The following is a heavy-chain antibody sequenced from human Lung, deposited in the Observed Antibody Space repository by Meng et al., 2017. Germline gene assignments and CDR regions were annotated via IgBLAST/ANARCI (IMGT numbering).Heavy chain of an antibody. J-gene: IGHJ4*02. CDR2: INHSGST. CDR3: ARGPTTMAHDFDY. V-gene: IGHV4-34*01. D-gene: IGHD4-11*01. Sequence: QVQVLAGGDALLMPPRPLSPPRVVSGGSFIDYYWGWTRQPPGKGLEWIGAINHSGSTNYNPSLESRATISVDTSQNNLSLKLSSVTAADSAVYYCARGPTTMAHDFDYWGQGTLVTVSS. CDR1: GGSFIDYY.